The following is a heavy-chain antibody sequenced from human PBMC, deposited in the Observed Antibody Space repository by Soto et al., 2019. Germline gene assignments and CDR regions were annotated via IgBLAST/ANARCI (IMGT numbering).Heavy chain of an antibody. D-gene: IGHD4-17*01. CDR1: GFTVNSYY. J-gene: IGHJ6*03. V-gene: IGHV3-53*04. CDR3: ARERSSGMYDGDYVPRSYYYYYYMDV. CDR2: IHGDDTT. Sequence: GGSLRLSCAASGFTVNSYYMTWVRQAPGKGLEWVSVIHGDDTTYYADSVKGRFTISRHNFKNTLYLQMDNLIADDTAVYYCARERSSGMYDGDYVPRSYYYYYYMDVWGKGTTVTVSS.